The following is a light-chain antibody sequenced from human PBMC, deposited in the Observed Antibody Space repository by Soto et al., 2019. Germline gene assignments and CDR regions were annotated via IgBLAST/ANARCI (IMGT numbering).Light chain of an antibody. CDR2: AAS. CDR1: QSISSY. J-gene: IGKJ1*01. V-gene: IGKV1-39*01. CDR3: QQSYSTLWT. Sequence: DIQMTQSPSSLSASVGDRATITCRASQSISSYLNWYQQKPGKAPKLLIYAASSLQSGVPSRFSGTGSGTDFTLTISSLQPEDFAPYYCQQSYSTLWTFGQGTKVEIK.